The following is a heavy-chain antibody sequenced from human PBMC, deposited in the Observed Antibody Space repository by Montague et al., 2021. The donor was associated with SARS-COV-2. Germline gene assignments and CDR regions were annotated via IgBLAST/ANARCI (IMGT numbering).Heavy chain of an antibody. V-gene: IGHV4-39*07. D-gene: IGHD6-13*01. CDR3: ARVGRQQLVRLSGMDV. Sequence: ESLSLTCTVSGGSISSSSYYWGWIRQPPGKGLEWIGSIYYSGSTYYNPSLKSRVTISVDTSKTQFSLKLSSVTAADTAVYYCARVGRQQLVRLSGMDVWGQGTTVTVS. CDR1: GGSISSSSYY. J-gene: IGHJ6*02. CDR2: IYYSGST.